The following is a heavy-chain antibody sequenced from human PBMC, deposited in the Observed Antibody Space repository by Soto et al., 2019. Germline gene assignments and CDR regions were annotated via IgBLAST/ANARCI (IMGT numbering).Heavy chain of an antibody. D-gene: IGHD3-22*01. V-gene: IGHV4-61*08. CDR3: ARSIYYDSSGYYYGGFDP. Sequence: SETLSLTCTVSGGSISSGDYYWSWIRQPPGKGLEWIGYIYYSGSTNYNPSLKSRVTISVDTSKNQFSLKLSSVTAADTAVYYCARSIYYDSSGYYYGGFDPWGQGTLVTVSS. J-gene: IGHJ5*02. CDR2: IYYSGST. CDR1: GGSISSGDYY.